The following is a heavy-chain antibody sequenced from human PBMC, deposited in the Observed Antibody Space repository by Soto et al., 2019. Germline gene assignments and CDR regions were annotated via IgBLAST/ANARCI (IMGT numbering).Heavy chain of an antibody. CDR2: ISYGGTTM. J-gene: IGHJ3*02. CDR1: GFTLSDYY. CDR3: ARLKGSYAFDI. Sequence: GGSLRLSCVVSGFTLSDYYMSWMHQAPGKGLECVSYISYGGTTMYSADSVKGRFTISRDNAKNSLYLQMNSLRAADTAVYYCARLKGSYAFDIWGQGIMVTVSS. V-gene: IGHV3-11*01. D-gene: IGHD3-16*02.